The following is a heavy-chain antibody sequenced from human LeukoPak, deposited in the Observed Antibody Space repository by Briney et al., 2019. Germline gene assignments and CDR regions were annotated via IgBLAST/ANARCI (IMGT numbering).Heavy chain of an antibody. Sequence: GGSLRLSCAASGCTLSNAWMNWVRQAPGTGLEWDGRIKSKTDGGTTDYAAPVKGRVTISRDDSKNTLYLQMNSLKTEDTAVYYCAYYDSSGYYYPRVFDYWGQGTLVTVSS. V-gene: IGHV3-15*07. J-gene: IGHJ4*02. CDR3: AYYDSSGYYYPRVFDY. CDR1: GCTLSNAW. D-gene: IGHD3-22*01. CDR2: IKSKTDGGTT.